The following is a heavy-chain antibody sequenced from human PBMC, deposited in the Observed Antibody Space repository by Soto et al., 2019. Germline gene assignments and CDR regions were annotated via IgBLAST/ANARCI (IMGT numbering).Heavy chain of an antibody. Sequence: GGSLRLSCAASGFTFSDYYMSWIRQAPGKGLEWVSYISSSGSGIYYADSVKGRFTVSRDNARNSLYLQMNSLRIEDTALYYCAKDAHWSLDFWGQGTLVTVSS. V-gene: IGHV3-11*01. J-gene: IGHJ4*02. CDR1: GFTFSDYY. CDR3: AKDAHWSLDF. CDR2: ISSSGSGI. D-gene: IGHD1-1*01.